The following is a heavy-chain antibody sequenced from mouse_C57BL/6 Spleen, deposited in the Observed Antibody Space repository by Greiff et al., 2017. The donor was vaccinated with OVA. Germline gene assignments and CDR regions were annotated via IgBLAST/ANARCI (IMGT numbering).Heavy chain of an antibody. Sequence: VQLQQPGAELVKPGASVKLSCKASGYTFTSYWMQWVKQRPGQGLEWIGEIDPSDSYTNYNQKFKGKATLTVDTSSSTAYMQLSSLTSEDSAVYYCARGGGYDGGGPWFAYWGQGTLVTVSA. CDR1: GYTFTSYW. V-gene: IGHV1-50*01. CDR3: ARGGGYDGGGPWFAY. CDR2: IDPSDSYT. J-gene: IGHJ3*01. D-gene: IGHD2-3*01.